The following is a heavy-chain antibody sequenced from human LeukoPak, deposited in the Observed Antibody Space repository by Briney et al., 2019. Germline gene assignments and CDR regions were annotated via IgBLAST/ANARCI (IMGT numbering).Heavy chain of an antibody. J-gene: IGHJ4*02. CDR1: GGTFSSYA. CDR2: IIPIFGTA. Sequence: GASVKVSCKASGGTFSSYAISWVRQAPGQGLEWMGRIIPIFGTANYAQKFQGRVTITTDESTSKAYMELSSLRSEDTAVYYCARDATYYDILTGYYTPIYYFDYWGQGTLVTVSS. CDR3: ARDATYYDILTGYYTPIYYFDY. D-gene: IGHD3-9*01. V-gene: IGHV1-69*05.